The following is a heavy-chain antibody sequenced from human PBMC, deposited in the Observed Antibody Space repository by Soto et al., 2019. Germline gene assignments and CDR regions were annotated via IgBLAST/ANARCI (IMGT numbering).Heavy chain of an antibody. V-gene: IGHV4-30-2*01. D-gene: IGHD3-10*01. CDR1: GGSISSGGYS. J-gene: IGHJ5*02. CDR3: ARHTRGTNWFAP. CDR2: IYHSGST. Sequence: SETLSLTCAVSGGSISSGGYSWSWIRQPPGKGLEWIGYIYHSGSTYYNPSLKSRVTISVDRSKNQFSLKLSSVTAADTAVYYCARHTRGTNWFAPWGQGTLVTVSS.